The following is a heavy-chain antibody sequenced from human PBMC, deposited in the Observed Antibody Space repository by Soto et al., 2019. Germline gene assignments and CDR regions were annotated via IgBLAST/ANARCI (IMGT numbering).Heavy chain of an antibody. CDR3: VTESADGTGLYYFDY. CDR1: GFTFSNYD. CDR2: IDTAGKT. D-gene: IGHD1-1*01. J-gene: IGHJ4*02. V-gene: IGHV3-13*01. Sequence: EVQLVESGGGLVQPGGSLRLSCVGSGFTFSNYDIHWVRQATGRGLEWVSAIDTAGKTYYPDSVTGRFTISRENDRNSVYLQLNSLRAEDTAVYHCVTESADGTGLYYFDYWGQGTLVTVSS.